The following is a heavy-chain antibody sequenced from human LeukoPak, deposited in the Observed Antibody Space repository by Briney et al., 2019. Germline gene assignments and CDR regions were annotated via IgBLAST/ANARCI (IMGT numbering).Heavy chain of an antibody. D-gene: IGHD3-16*01. CDR1: GYTFTIFY. Sequence: ASVNVSCKASGYTFTIFYMHWVRQAPGQGLEWMGIIDPTGGSTSLAQKFQGRVTTTRDMSTSTVYMDLSSLRSEETAVYYCARPGNFGGFDPWGQGTLVTVSS. V-gene: IGHV1-46*01. CDR2: IDPTGGST. J-gene: IGHJ5*02. CDR3: ARPGNFGGFDP.